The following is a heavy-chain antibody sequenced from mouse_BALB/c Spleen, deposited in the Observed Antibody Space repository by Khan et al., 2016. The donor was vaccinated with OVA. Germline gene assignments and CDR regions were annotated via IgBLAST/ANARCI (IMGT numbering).Heavy chain of an antibody. D-gene: IGHD1-2*01. V-gene: IGHV5-15*02. Sequence: EVELVESGGGLVQPGGSRKLSCAASGFTFSDYGMAWVRQAPGKGPEWVAFISDLAYTIYYGDAVTGRFTISRENAKNTLYLERSSLRSEDTAIYYCARGGGTAPFAYWGLGTLVTVSA. CDR1: GFTFSDYG. J-gene: IGHJ3*01. CDR2: ISDLAYTI. CDR3: ARGGGTAPFAY.